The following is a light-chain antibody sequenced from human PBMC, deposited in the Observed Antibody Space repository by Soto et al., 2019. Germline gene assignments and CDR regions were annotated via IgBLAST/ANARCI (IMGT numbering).Light chain of an antibody. V-gene: IGKV3-20*01. CDR3: QQYGSSGT. CDR2: AAS. Sequence: IVLTQSPATLSLSPVERATLSCRASQSVSVNSLAWYQQKGGQAPRLLIYAASPRATGAPDRFSGSGSGTDFTLTISRLEPEDFAVHYCQQYGSSGTFGQGTKVDIK. CDR1: QSVSVNS. J-gene: IGKJ1*01.